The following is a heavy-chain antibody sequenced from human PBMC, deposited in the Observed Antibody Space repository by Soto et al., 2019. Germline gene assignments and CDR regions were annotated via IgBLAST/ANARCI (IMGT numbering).Heavy chain of an antibody. CDR1: GGSVSGGSYC. D-gene: IGHD3-16*02. CDR3: ARVPLTTYFDL. V-gene: IGHV4-61*01. CDR2: VYNSGST. Sequence: QVQLQESGPGLVKPSETLSLTCTVSGGSVSGGSYCWSWIRQPPGKGLECIGYVYNSGSTTYNPFLKDRVTISVDTSKNQVSLGLSSVTAADTAVYYCARVPLTTYFDLWGRGTLVTVSS. J-gene: IGHJ2*01.